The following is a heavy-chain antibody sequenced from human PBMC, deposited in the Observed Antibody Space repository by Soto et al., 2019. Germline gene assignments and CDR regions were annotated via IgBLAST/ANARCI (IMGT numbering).Heavy chain of an antibody. D-gene: IGHD6-13*01. V-gene: IGHV3-11*05. CDR1: GFSFSDYY. CDR3: ARSGSGTEYYGLDV. CDR2: ISGSSTYT. J-gene: IGHJ6*02. Sequence: QGQLVESGGGLVKPGGSLRLSCAASGFSFSDYYMTWIRQAPGKGLEWVSYISGSSTYTKYADSVKGRFAISRDNAKNSLYLQMNSLRAEDTAVYYCARSGSGTEYYGLDVWGQGTTVTVSS.